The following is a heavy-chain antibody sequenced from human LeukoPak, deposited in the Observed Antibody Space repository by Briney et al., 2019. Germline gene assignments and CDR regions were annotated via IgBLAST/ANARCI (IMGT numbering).Heavy chain of an antibody. Sequence: GGSLRLSCAASGFTFNKYSMNWVRQAPGKGLEWVASISSSSVYIHYADLVKGRFTISRDNSKNTLYLQMNSLRAEDTAVYYCARFTGGTTVVTQNPKGGSDYWGQGTLVTVSS. CDR3: ARFTGGTTVVTQNPKGGSDY. J-gene: IGHJ4*02. D-gene: IGHD4-23*01. V-gene: IGHV3-21*01. CDR1: GFTFNKYS. CDR2: ISSSSVYI.